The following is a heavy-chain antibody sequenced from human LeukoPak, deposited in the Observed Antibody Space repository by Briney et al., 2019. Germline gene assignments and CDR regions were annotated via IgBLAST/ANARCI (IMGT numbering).Heavy chain of an antibody. V-gene: IGHV3-23*01. Sequence: QSGGSLRLSCAASGFTFSSYAMSWVRQAPGKGLEWVSAISGSGGSTYYADSAKGRFTISRDNSKNTLYLQMNSLRAEDTAVYYCAKGGRSTGYYLLFDYWGQGTLVTVSS. CDR2: ISGSGGST. CDR1: GFTFSSYA. J-gene: IGHJ4*02. CDR3: AKGGRSTGYYLLFDY. D-gene: IGHD2-2*01.